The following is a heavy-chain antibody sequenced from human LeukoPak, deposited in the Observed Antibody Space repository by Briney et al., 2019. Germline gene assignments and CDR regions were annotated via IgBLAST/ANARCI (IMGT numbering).Heavy chain of an antibody. CDR2: FYHSGST. CDR1: GGYISSGGYS. V-gene: IGHV4-30-2*01. CDR3: ARGGPRITIFGVARYYGMDV. Sequence: PSQTLSLTCAVSGGYISSGGYSWSWIRQPPGKGLEWIGYFYHSGSTYYNPSLKSRVTISVDRSKNQFSLKLSSVTAADTAVYYCARGGPRITIFGVARYYGMDVWGQGTTVTVSS. J-gene: IGHJ6*02. D-gene: IGHD3-3*01.